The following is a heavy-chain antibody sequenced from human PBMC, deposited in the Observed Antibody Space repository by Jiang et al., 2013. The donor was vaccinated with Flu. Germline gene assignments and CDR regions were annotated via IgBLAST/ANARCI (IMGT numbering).Heavy chain of an antibody. CDR3: ARGVTMIVVVQGGGDAFDI. CDR1: GYSISSGYY. J-gene: IGHJ3*02. V-gene: IGHV4-38-2*02. CDR2: IYHSGST. D-gene: IGHD3-22*01. Sequence: GPGLVKPSETLSLTCTVSGYSISSGYYWGWIRQPPGKGLEWIGSIYHSGSTYYNPSLKSRVTISVDTSKNQFSLKLSSVTAADTAVYYCARGVTMIVVVQGGGDAFDIWGQGTMVTVSS.